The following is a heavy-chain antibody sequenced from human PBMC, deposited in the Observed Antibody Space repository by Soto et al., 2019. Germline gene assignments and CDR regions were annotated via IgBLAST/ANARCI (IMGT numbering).Heavy chain of an antibody. D-gene: IGHD4-17*01. Sequence: QVQLVESRGGVVQPGRSLRLSCAASGFTFSSYGMHWVRQAPGKGLEWVAVIWYDGSNKNYADSVKGRFTISRDNSKNTLYLQMNSLRAEDTAVYYCAREGGGDYVLDYWGQGTLVTVSS. CDR2: IWYDGSNK. CDR3: AREGGGDYVLDY. V-gene: IGHV3-33*01. CDR1: GFTFSSYG. J-gene: IGHJ4*02.